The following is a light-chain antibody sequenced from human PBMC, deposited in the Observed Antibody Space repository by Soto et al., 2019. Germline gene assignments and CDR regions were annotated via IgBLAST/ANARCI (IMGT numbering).Light chain of an antibody. CDR1: QRVSSN. V-gene: IGKV3-15*01. CDR3: QQYKNGWT. Sequence: EIVMTQSPATLSVSPGERATLSCRASQRVSSNLAWYQQKPGQAPWLLIYGASTRATGIPARFSGSGSGTEFTLTISSLQSEDFAVYYCQQYKNGWTFGQGTKVEIK. CDR2: GAS. J-gene: IGKJ1*01.